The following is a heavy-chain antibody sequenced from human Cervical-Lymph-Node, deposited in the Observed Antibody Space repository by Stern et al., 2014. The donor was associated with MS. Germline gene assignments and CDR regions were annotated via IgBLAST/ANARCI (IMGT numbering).Heavy chain of an antibody. CDR2: INTDTGNP. CDR1: GYSFSIYT. D-gene: IGHD5-18*01. V-gene: IGHV7-4-1*02. Sequence: MQLVESGSELKKPGASVKLSCEASGYSFSIYTINWVRQAPGQGLGWMGRINTDTGNPTYAQGFSGRFVLSLDTSVSAAYLRITSLQADDTAVYYCARGGQIWPSSLDYWGQGTLVTVSS. CDR3: ARGGQIWPSSLDY. J-gene: IGHJ4*02.